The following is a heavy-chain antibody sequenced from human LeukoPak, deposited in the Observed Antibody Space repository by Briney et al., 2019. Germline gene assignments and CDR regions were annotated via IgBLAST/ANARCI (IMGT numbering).Heavy chain of an antibody. V-gene: IGHV3-30*18. CDR1: GFTVSSNY. Sequence: GGSLRLSCAASGFTVSSNYMSWVRQAPGKGLEWVAVISYDGSNKYYADSVKGRFTISRDNSKNTLYLQMNSLRAEDTAVYYCAKWKYSNSGIDDYWGQGTLVTVSS. CDR3: AKWKYSNSGIDDY. D-gene: IGHD6-6*01. J-gene: IGHJ4*02. CDR2: ISYDGSNK.